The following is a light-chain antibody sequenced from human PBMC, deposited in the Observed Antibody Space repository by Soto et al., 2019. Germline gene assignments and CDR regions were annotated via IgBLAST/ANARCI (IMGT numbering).Light chain of an antibody. CDR3: QQYYSTPWT. CDR2: WAS. CDR1: QSVFYSSNNKNY. V-gene: IGKV4-1*01. Sequence: DIVMTQSPDSLAAPLGYRAPIHCQSSQSVFYSSNNKNYLAWYQQKPGQPPKLLIYWASTRESGVPDRFSGSGSGTDFTLTISSLQAEDVAVYYCQQYYSTPWTFGQGTKVDIK. J-gene: IGKJ1*01.